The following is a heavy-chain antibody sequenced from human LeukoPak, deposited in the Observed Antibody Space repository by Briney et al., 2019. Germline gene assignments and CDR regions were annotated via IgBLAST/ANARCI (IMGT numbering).Heavy chain of an antibody. Sequence: PSGTLYFTGALYGDCINSHYCRSSRPPPGKGQEWIGFIYDSGNANYRSSLESRVTMTLDTSKNQFSLKLNSVTAAHTAVYYCARVLQNYYHLDVWGKGTTVTVSS. CDR2: IYDSGNA. CDR1: GDCINSHY. CDR3: ARVLQNYYHLDV. V-gene: IGHV4-59*11. J-gene: IGHJ6*03. D-gene: IGHD3-3*01.